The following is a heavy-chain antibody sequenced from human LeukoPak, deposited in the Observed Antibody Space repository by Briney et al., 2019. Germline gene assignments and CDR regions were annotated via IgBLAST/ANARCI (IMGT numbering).Heavy chain of an antibody. V-gene: IGHV1-18*01. CDR3: ARDNYYDSSGYYFGAFDI. D-gene: IGHD3-22*01. Sequence: ASVKVSCKASGYTFTSYGISWVRQAPGQGNEGMGWISAYNGNTNYAQKLHGRVTMTTDPSTSTAYMELRSLRSDDTAVYYCARDNYYDSSGYYFGAFDIWGQGTMVTVSS. CDR1: GYTFTSYG. CDR2: ISAYNGNT. J-gene: IGHJ3*02.